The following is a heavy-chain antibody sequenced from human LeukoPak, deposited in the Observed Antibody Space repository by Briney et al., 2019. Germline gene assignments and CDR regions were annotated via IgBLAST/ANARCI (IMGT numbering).Heavy chain of an antibody. V-gene: IGHV3-7*03. CDR1: GFSFDGYW. CDR3: ARQWLVNG. J-gene: IGHJ4*02. D-gene: IGHD6-19*01. CDR2: INHDATEK. Sequence: PGGPLRLSCVASGFSFDGYWMSWVRQAPGRGLEWVANINHDATEKYYVDSVNGRFTISRDNSKTTLYLQMNSLSAEDTAVYYCARQWLVNGWGQGTLVTVSS.